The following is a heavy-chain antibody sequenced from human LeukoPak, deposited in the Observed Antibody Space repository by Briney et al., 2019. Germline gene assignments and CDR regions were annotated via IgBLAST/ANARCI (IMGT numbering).Heavy chain of an antibody. CDR2: IWYDGSNK. CDR3: ASDSSGYYAFDI. V-gene: IGHV3-30*02. CDR1: GFTFSSYG. Sequence: GGSLRLSCAASGFTFSSYGMHWVRQAPGKGLEWVAVIWYDGSNKYYADSVKGRFTISRDNSKNTLYLQMNSLRAEDTAVYYCASDSSGYYAFDIWGQGTMVTVSS. D-gene: IGHD3-22*01. J-gene: IGHJ3*02.